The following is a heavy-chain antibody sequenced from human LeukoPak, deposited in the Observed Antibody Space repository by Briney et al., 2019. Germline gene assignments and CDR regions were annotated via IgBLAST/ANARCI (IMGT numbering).Heavy chain of an antibody. D-gene: IGHD2-8*01. CDR3: ARVAWGMVDY. Sequence: SETLSLTCTVSGGSISSYYWSWIRQPPGKGLEWIGYIYYSGSTNYNPSLKSRVTISVDTSKNQLSLKLSSVTAADAAVYYCARVAWGMVDYWGQGTLVTVSS. V-gene: IGHV4-59*01. CDR1: GGSISSYY. CDR2: IYYSGST. J-gene: IGHJ4*02.